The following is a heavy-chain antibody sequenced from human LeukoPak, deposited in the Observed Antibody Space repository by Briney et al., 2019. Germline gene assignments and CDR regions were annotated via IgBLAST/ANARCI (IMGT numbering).Heavy chain of an antibody. Sequence: TGGSLSLSCAASGFTFSSYGMHWVRQAPGKGLEWVAVIWYDGSYTYYAESVKGRFTISRDNSRNTLYLQMSSLRAEDTAVYYCAKPTSGDGSFLIDYWGQGTLVTVS. J-gene: IGHJ4*02. D-gene: IGHD1-26*01. CDR1: GFTFSSYG. CDR3: AKPTSGDGSFLIDY. CDR2: IWYDGSYT. V-gene: IGHV3-33*06.